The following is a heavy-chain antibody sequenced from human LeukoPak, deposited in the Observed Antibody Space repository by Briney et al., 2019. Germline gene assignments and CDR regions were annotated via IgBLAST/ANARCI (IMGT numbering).Heavy chain of an antibody. D-gene: IGHD3-3*01. J-gene: IGHJ5*02. V-gene: IGHV3-7*01. CDR2: IKQDGSEK. CDR3: ARDQRYDFWSGKNWFDP. CDR1: GFTFSSYW. Sequence: PGGSLRLSCAASGFTFSSYWMSWVRQAPGKGLEWVANIKQDGSEKYYVDSVKGRFTISRDNAKNSLYLQMNSLRAEDTAVYYCARDQRYDFWSGKNWFDPWGQGTLVTVSS.